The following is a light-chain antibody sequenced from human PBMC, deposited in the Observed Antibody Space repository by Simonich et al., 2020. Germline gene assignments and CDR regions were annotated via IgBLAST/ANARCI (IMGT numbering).Light chain of an antibody. CDR2: ASS. CDR1: KSISSY. CDR3: QQSYSTPYT. J-gene: IGKJ2*01. V-gene: IGKV1-39*01. Sequence: DIQMTQSPSSLSASVGERVTITCRASKSISSYLNWYQKKQGKAPKLLIYASSSLQSGVPSRFSGSGSGTDFTLTISSLQPEDFATYYCQQSYSTPYTFGQGTKLEIK.